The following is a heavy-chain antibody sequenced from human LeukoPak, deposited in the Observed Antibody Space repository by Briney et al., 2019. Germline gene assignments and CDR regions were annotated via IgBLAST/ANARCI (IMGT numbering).Heavy chain of an antibody. CDR3: AIGSSWYPYFDY. V-gene: IGHV3-23*01. CDR2: ISGSGGNT. J-gene: IGHJ4*02. Sequence: GGSLRLSCAASGFTFSSYAMSWVRQAPGKGLEWVSAISGSGGNTYYADSVKGRFTISRDNSKNTLYLQMNSLRAEDTAVYYCAIGSSWYPYFDYWGQGTLVTVSS. D-gene: IGHD6-13*01. CDR1: GFTFSSYA.